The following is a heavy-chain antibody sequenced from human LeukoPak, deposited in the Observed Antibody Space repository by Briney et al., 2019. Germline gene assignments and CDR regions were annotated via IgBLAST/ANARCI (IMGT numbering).Heavy chain of an antibody. V-gene: IGHV3-30*19. CDR1: GFTFSNYG. CDR2: LQNHGGDI. J-gene: IGHJ4*02. Sequence: GGSLRLSCAASGFTFSNYGMHWVRQAPDKGLEWVAFLQNHGGDIHYADSVEGRFTISRDNSKNTLYLQMNSLRPEDTAVYYCARIDSSGWSTLDYWGQGTLVTVSS. CDR3: ARIDSSGWSTLDY. D-gene: IGHD6-19*01.